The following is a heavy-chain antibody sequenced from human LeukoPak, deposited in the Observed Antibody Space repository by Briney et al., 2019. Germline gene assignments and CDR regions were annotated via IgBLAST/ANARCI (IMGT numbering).Heavy chain of an antibody. CDR1: GGTFSSYA. Sequence: ASEKVSCKDSGGTFSSYAISWVRQAPGQGLEWMGAIIPIFGTANYAQKFQGRVTITTDESTSTAYMELSSLRSEDTAVYYCARVVRDSSGYVPHYFDYWGQGTLVTVSS. V-gene: IGHV1-69*05. CDR3: ARVVRDSSGYVPHYFDY. J-gene: IGHJ4*02. D-gene: IGHD3-22*01. CDR2: IIPIFGTA.